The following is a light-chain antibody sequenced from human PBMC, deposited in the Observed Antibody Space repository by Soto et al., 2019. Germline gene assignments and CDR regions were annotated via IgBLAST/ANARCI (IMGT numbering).Light chain of an antibody. J-gene: IGKJ2*01. CDR3: QQYGRSPYT. CDR2: DAA. Sequence: EIVLTQSPGTLSLSPGERATLSCRASQSVSSGYLAWYQQKPGQAPRLLIHDAANRAIGIPDSFSGSGSGTDFTLTISRLEPEDVAVYYCQQYGRSPYTFGRGAKLVIK. V-gene: IGKV3-20*01. CDR1: QSVSSGY.